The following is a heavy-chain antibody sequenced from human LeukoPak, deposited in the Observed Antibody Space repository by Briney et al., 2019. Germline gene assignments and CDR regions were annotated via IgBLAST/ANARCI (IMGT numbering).Heavy chain of an antibody. CDR3: ARDRGYYDFYYYMDV. Sequence: SETLSLSCTVSGVSITSYYWNWIRLPPGKGLEWIGYIYYNGNIKYNPSLKSRVTISVDTSKNQLSLKVNSVTAADTAVYYCARDRGYYDFYYYMDVWGIESTVTVSS. V-gene: IGHV4-59*01. CDR1: GVSITSYY. J-gene: IGHJ6*03. CDR2: IYYNGNI. D-gene: IGHD6-25*01.